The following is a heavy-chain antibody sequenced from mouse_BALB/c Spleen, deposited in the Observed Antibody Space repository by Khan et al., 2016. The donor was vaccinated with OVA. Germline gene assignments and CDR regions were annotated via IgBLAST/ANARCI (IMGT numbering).Heavy chain of an antibody. J-gene: IGHJ4*01. CDR2: INPSTGYT. Sequence: QVRLQQSGAELVKPGASVKMSCKASGYTFTSYWMHWVKQRPGQGLEWIGYINPSTGYTEYNQKFKDKATLTADKSSSTAYMQLSSLTSEDSAVXYYARYNGNYCYAMDYWGQGTSVTVSS. CDR1: GYTFTSYW. V-gene: IGHV1-7*01. CDR3: ARYNGNYCYAMDY. D-gene: IGHD2-1*01.